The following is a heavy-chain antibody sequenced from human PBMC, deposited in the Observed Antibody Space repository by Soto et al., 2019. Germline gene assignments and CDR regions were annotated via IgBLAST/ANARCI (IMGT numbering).Heavy chain of an antibody. CDR1: GFTFSSYA. Sequence: GRSLRLSCAASGFTFSSYAMSWVRQAPGKGLEWVSGISGSGGATYYADSVKGRFTISRDNSKNTLYLQMNSLRAEDTAVYYCSRDRYCSGGSCYSEWAFDIWGQGTMVTVS. CDR3: SRDRYCSGGSCYSEWAFDI. D-gene: IGHD2-15*01. J-gene: IGHJ3*02. V-gene: IGHV3-23*01. CDR2: ISGSGGAT.